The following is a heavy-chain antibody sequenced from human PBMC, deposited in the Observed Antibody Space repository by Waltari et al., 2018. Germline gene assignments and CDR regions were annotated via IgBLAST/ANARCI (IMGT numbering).Heavy chain of an antibody. CDR3: ARDYYSDYVFDH. J-gene: IGHJ4*02. D-gene: IGHD4-17*01. V-gene: IGHV1-18*01. CDR2: TSSHNDDT. Sequence: QVQLVQSGGEVKNPGASVKVSCKASGYIFTSYGISWVRQAPGQSLGWMGWTSSHNDDTNYVQRFHDRLTMTTDTSTNTAYMELRSLRSDDTAVYYCARDYYSDYVFDHWGQGTLVIVSS. CDR1: GYIFTSYG.